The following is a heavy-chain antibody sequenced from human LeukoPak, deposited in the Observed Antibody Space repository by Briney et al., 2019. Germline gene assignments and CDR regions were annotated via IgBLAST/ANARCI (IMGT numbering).Heavy chain of an antibody. V-gene: IGHV1-46*01. CDR1: GYTVTSYY. CDR3: ASVYKHGMDV. CDR2: LNPSGGSS. D-gene: IGHD5-24*01. J-gene: IGHJ6*02. Sequence: ASVKVSCKASGYTVTSYYMHWMRQAPGQGLEWMAILNPSGGSSNYAQKFQGRATLTRATSTGTVYMELSSLRSEDTAVYYCASVYKHGMDVWGQGTTVIVSS.